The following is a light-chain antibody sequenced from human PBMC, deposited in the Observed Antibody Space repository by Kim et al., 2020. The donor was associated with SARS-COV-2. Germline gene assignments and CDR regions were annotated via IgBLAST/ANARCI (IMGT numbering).Light chain of an antibody. CDR3: QQYNNWPYT. CDR1: QSVSSN. J-gene: IGKJ2*01. CDR2: GAS. Sequence: EIVMTQSPATLSVSPGERATLSCRASQSVSSNLAWYQQKPGQAPRLLIYGASTRATGIPARFSGSGSGTEFTLTISSLQSEYFAVYYCQQYNNWPYTFGQETKLEI. V-gene: IGKV3-15*01.